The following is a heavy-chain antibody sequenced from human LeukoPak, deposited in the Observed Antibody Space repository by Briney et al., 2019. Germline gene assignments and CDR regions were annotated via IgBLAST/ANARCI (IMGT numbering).Heavy chain of an antibody. D-gene: IGHD4-23*01. CDR1: GVTVSSKD. CDR3: ARGDDYGGAWYYFDC. CDR2: IYSAGST. J-gene: IGHJ4*02. Sequence: GGSLRLSCAASGVTVSSKDMSWVRQAPGKGLEWVSVIYSAGSTYYADSVKGRFTISRDNSKNTVYLQMDSLRAEDTAVYYCARGDDYGGAWYYFDCWGQGTLVTVSS. V-gene: IGHV3-53*01.